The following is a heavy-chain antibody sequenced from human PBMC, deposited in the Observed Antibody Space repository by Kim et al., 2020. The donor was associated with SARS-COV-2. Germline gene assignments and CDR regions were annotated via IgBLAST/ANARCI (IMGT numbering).Heavy chain of an antibody. Sequence: GGSLRLSCAASGFTFSSYGMHWVRQAPGKGLEWVAVISYDGSNKYYADSVKGRFTISRDNSKNTLYLQMNSLRAEDTAVYYCAKDRGVSGWYSEGYFDYWGQGTLVTVSS. J-gene: IGHJ4*02. CDR2: ISYDGSNK. V-gene: IGHV3-30*18. CDR3: AKDRGVSGWYSEGYFDY. CDR1: GFTFSSYG. D-gene: IGHD6-19*01.